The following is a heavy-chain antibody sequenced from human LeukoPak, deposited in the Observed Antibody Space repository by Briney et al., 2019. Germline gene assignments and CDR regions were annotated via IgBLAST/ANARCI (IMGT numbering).Heavy chain of an antibody. D-gene: IGHD3-3*02. Sequence: SQTLSLTCTVSGGSISSGGYYWSWIRQPPGKGLEWIGYIYHSGSTYYNPSLKSRVTISVDRSKNQFSLKLSSVTAADTAVYYCARDHRSFFDYWGQGTLVTVSS. CDR3: ARDHRSFFDY. CDR1: GGSISSGGYY. CDR2: IYHSGST. J-gene: IGHJ4*02. V-gene: IGHV4-30-2*01.